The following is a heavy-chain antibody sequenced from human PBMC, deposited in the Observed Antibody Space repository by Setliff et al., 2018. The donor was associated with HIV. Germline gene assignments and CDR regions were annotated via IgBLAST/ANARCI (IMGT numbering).Heavy chain of an antibody. CDR1: GGSITGGSYY. Sequence: SETLSLTCTVSGGSITGGSYYWSWIRQPAGKGLEWIGRIYTSGTTSYNPSLKSRVSISVDTSTNQFSLNVTSVTAADTAVYYCARGNYYNMWADPFDYWGQGTLVTVSS. J-gene: IGHJ4*02. V-gene: IGHV4-61*02. CDR2: IYTSGTT. D-gene: IGHD3-10*01. CDR3: ARGNYYNMWADPFDY.